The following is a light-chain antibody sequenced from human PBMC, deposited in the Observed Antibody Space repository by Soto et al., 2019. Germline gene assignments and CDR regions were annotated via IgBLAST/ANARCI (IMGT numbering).Light chain of an antibody. CDR3: QHYNSYSEA. Sequence: EIVLTQSPGTLSLSPGERATLSCRASQSVDNNYLAWYQQKPGQAPRLLIFGASSRATGIPDRFSGSGSGTEFTLTISSLQPDDFATYCCQHYNSYSEAFGQGTKVDIK. J-gene: IGKJ1*01. CDR1: QSVDNNY. V-gene: IGKV3-20*01. CDR2: GAS.